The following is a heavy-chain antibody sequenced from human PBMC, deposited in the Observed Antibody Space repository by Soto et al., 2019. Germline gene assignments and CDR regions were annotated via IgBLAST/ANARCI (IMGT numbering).Heavy chain of an antibody. D-gene: IGHD3-22*01. Sequence: GASVKVSCKASGYTFTSYGISWLRQAPGQGLEWMGWISAYNGNTSYAQKLQGRVTMTTDTSTSTAYMELRSLRSDDTAVYYCARDLEDYYYDSSGYFGYWGQGTLVTVSS. V-gene: IGHV1-18*04. CDR2: ISAYNGNT. J-gene: IGHJ4*02. CDR3: ARDLEDYYYDSSGYFGY. CDR1: GYTFTSYG.